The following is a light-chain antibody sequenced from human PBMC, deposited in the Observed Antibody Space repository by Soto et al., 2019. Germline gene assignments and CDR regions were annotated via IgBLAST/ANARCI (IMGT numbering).Light chain of an antibody. CDR3: QQRSNWPIT. V-gene: IGKV3-11*01. CDR1: QSVSSY. CDR2: DAS. Sequence: EIVLTQSPTTLSLSPGERVTLSCRASQSVSSYLAWYQQKPGQAPRLLIYDASNRATGIPARFSGSGSGTDFTLTISSLEPEDFAVYYCQQRSNWPITFGQGTRLDI. J-gene: IGKJ5*01.